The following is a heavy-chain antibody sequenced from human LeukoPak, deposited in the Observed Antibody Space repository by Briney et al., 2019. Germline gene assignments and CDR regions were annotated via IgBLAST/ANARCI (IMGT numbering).Heavy chain of an antibody. CDR1: GFTFSSYG. V-gene: IGHV3-30*19. D-gene: IGHD6-13*01. CDR3: ARGIRRAIAAALDY. CDR2: ISYDGSNK. J-gene: IGHJ4*02. Sequence: PGGSLRLSCAASGFTFSSYGMHWVRQAPGKGLEWVAVISYDGSNKYYADSVKGRFTISRDNSKNTLYLQMNSLRAEDTAVYYCARGIRRAIAAALDYWGQGTLVTVSS.